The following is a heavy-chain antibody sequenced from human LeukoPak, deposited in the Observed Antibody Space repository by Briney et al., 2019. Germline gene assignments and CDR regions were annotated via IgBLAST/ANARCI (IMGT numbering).Heavy chain of an antibody. J-gene: IGHJ4*02. V-gene: IGHV1-18*01. CDR2: ISAYNGNT. Sequence: VASVKVSCKASGYTFTSYGISWVRQAPGQGLEWMGWISAYNGNTNYAQKFQGRVTMTRDTSISTAYMELRRLRSDDTAVYYCARDFERPDYWGQGTLVTVSS. CDR3: ARDFERPDY. CDR1: GYTFTSYG.